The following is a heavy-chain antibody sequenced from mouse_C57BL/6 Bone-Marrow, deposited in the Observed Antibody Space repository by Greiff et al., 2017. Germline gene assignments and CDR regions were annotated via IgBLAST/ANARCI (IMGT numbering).Heavy chain of an antibody. Sequence: VQLQQSGAELVRPGTSVKMSCKASGYTFTNYWIGWAKQRPGHGLEWIGDIYPGGGYTNYNEKFKGKATLTADKSSSTAYMQFSSLTSEDSAIYYCARSSMVTTWGWDYWGQGTTLTVSS. CDR3: ARSSMVTTWGWDY. CDR1: GYTFTNYW. D-gene: IGHD2-2*01. CDR2: IYPGGGYT. V-gene: IGHV1-63*01. J-gene: IGHJ2*01.